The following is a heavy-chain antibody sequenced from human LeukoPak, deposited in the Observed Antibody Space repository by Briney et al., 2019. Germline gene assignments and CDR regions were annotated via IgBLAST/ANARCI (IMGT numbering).Heavy chain of an antibody. CDR2: IYCRGST. D-gene: IGHD3-22*01. J-gene: IGHJ3*02. Sequence: PSQSLSLTCTVSGGSIRSGGFYWSWGRQHPGTGREWIGYIYCRGSTYYNPTLKRRVTISVDTPKKQFSLKLCSLSPANTPVYFFARAPKNSRGYEGAFDICGQGTMVTVSS. CDR1: GGSIRSGGFY. CDR3: ARAPKNSRGYEGAFDI. V-gene: IGHV4-31*03.